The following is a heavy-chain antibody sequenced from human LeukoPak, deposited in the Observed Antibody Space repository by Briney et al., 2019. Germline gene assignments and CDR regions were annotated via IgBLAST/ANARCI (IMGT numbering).Heavy chain of an antibody. CDR1: GDSLGSGDYY. J-gene: IGHJ4*02. D-gene: IGHD3-22*01. V-gene: IGHV4-31*03. Sequence: SETLSLTCTVSGDSLGSGDYYWNWIRQHPEKGLEWIGYIYHSGSPYYNPSLKSRVTISVDTSKNHFSLKLSSVTAADTAVYYCARVTMIVVVIDYWGQGTLVTVSS. CDR3: ARVTMIVVVIDY. CDR2: IYHSGSP.